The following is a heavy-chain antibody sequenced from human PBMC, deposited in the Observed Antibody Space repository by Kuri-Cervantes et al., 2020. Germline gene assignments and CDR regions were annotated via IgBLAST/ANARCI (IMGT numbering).Heavy chain of an antibody. D-gene: IGHD3-3*01. CDR2: IWHDGSNK. CDR3: ARGHIRFVDY. CDR1: GFTFSSYA. J-gene: IGHJ4*02. Sequence: SCAASGFTFSSYAMHWVRQAPGKGLEWVAVIWHDGSNKYYADSVKGRFTISRDNSKNTLYLQMNSLRAEDTAVYYCARGHIRFVDYWGQGTLVTVSS. V-gene: IGHV3-33*08.